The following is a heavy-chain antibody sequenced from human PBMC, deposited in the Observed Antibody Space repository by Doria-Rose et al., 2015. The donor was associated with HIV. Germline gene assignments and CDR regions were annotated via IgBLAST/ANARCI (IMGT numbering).Heavy chain of an antibody. CDR2: ISFDGSKK. V-gene: IGHV3-30-3*01. CDR1: GFTLSSDA. D-gene: IGHD4-17*01. J-gene: IGHJ4*02. Sequence: VQLLETGGGVVQPGRSLRLSCAASGFTLSSDAMHWVRQAPGRGLEWVALISFDGSKKYYADSMKGRFTISRGNSKSTLYLQLNSLKPEDTAVYYCARSYSSTVTVADYWGQGTLVTVSS. CDR3: ARSYSSTVTVADY.